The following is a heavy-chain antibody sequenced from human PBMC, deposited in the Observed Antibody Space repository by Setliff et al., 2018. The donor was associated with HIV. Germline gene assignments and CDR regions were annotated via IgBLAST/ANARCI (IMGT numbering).Heavy chain of an antibody. CDR2: IKQDGSEK. CDR1: GFTFSNYW. Sequence: GESLRLSCAASGFTFSNYWMSWVRQAPGKGLEWVANIKQDGSEKYYVDSVTGRFTISSDNAKNSLYLQMNSLRAEDTAVYYCARDPGSGWYVNRYLDYWGQGTLVTVSS. J-gene: IGHJ4*02. D-gene: IGHD6-19*01. CDR3: ARDPGSGWYVNRYLDY. V-gene: IGHV3-7*01.